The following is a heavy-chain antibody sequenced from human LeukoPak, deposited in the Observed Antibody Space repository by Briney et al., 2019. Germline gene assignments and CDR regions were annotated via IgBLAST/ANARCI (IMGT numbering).Heavy chain of an antibody. CDR2: IIPIFGTA. CDR1: GYTFTSYA. J-gene: IGHJ6*03. Sequence: AASVKVSCKASGYTFTSYAMNWVRQAPGQGLEWMGGIIPIFGTANYAQKFQGRVTITADKSTSTAYMELSSLRSEDTAVYYCASQGPGGDRLYYYGSGSYRGGYYYYYMDVWGKGTTVTVSS. CDR3: ASQGPGGDRLYYYGSGSYRGGYYYYYMDV. V-gene: IGHV1-69*06. D-gene: IGHD3-10*01.